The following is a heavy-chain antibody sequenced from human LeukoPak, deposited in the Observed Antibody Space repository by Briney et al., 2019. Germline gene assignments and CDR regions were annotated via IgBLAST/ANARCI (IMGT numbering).Heavy chain of an antibody. Sequence: ETLSLTCTVSGGSMRSYYWAWIRQSPGKGLVWVSRINSDGSSTRYGDSVKGRFTISRDNAKNTLYLQMNSLRAEDTAVYYCARDYYDSSGYYGWGQGTLVTVSS. CDR2: INSDGSST. CDR3: ARDYYDSSGYYG. J-gene: IGHJ4*02. CDR1: GGSMRSYY. V-gene: IGHV3-74*01. D-gene: IGHD3-22*01.